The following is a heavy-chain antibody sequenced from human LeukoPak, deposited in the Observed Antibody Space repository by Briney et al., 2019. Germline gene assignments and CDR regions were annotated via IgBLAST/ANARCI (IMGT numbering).Heavy chain of an antibody. CDR3: ARDDESDPHADFHI. Sequence: ASVKVSCKTSGYTFTDYYMHWVRQAPGQGLEWMGWINPRSGGTNYAQKFQGRVTITTDESTSTAYMELSSLRSEDTAVYYCARDDESDPHADFHIWGQGTMVTVSS. J-gene: IGHJ3*02. CDR2: INPRSGGT. CDR1: GYTFTDYY. V-gene: IGHV1-2*02.